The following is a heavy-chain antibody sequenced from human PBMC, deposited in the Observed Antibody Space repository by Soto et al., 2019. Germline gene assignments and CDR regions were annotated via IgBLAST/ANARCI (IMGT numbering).Heavy chain of an antibody. D-gene: IGHD3-3*02. CDR3: ARDRQYYQFWSGCQNEGPCAMDV. CDR2: INHCGGT. V-gene: IGHV4-34*02. J-gene: IGHJ6*02. Sequence: QVQLQQWGAGLLKPSETLSITCAVYGGSFSGYYWTWISQAPGQGLEWIGEINHCGGTNYNSSLKSRVTISVDTSKNQFSLILYSVTAADTAVYYCARDRQYYQFWSGCQNEGPCAMDVWGQGTTVTVS. CDR1: GGSFSGYY.